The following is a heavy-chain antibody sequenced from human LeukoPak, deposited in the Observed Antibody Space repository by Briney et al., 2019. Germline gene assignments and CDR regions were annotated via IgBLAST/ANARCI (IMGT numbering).Heavy chain of an antibody. J-gene: IGHJ6*03. V-gene: IGHV4-34*01. CDR3: ARSYDSSGYYPYYYYMDV. Sequence: SETLSLTCAVYGGSFSGYYWTWIRQPPGKGLEWIGEINHSGSTNYNPSLKSRVTISVDTSKSQFYLHLTSVTAADTAVYYCARSYDSSGYYPYYYYMDVWGKGTTVTVSS. CDR2: INHSGST. CDR1: GGSFSGYY. D-gene: IGHD3-22*01.